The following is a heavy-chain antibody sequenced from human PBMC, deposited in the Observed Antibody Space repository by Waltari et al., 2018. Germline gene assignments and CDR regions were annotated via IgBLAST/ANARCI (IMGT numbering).Heavy chain of an antibody. D-gene: IGHD3-10*01. J-gene: IGHJ4*02. V-gene: IGHV3-30*04. CDR1: GFTFSSYA. Sequence: QVQLVESGGGVVQAGRSLRLSCEASGFTFSSYAMHWVAQAPGKGLEWVAVISKDGSNRNYAGSVKGRFIISRDNSKNLLFLQMDSLGPEDTAVYYCARDPATYYYGSGTYGDYWGQGSLVTVSS. CDR2: ISKDGSNR. CDR3: ARDPATYYYGSGTYGDY.